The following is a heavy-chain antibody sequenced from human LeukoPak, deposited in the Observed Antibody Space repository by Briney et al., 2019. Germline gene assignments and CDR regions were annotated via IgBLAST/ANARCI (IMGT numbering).Heavy chain of an antibody. D-gene: IGHD3-22*01. J-gene: IGHJ4*02. CDR1: GGTFSSYA. CDR2: IIPIFGTA. CDR3: ARGEYYYDSSGYYYYFDY. V-gene: IGHV1-69*01. Sequence: GASVKVSCKASGGTFSSYAISWVRQAPGQGLEWMGGIIPIFGTANYAQKFQGRVTITADESTSTAYMELSSLRSEDTAVYYCARGEYYYDSSGYYYYFDYWGQGTLVTVSS.